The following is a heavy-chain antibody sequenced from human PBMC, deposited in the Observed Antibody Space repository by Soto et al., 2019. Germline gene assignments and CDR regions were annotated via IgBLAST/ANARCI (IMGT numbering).Heavy chain of an antibody. CDR2: IYWDDDQ. D-gene: IGHD6-13*01. Sequence: QITLKESGPTLVKPTQTLTLTCTFSGFSLSTSGVGVGWIRQPPGKALEWLALIYWDDDQRYSPSLKSRLTITQDTSKTQVGLTMTNMDPVDTATYYCAHRQYSSSWYDYWGQGTLVTVSS. V-gene: IGHV2-5*02. J-gene: IGHJ4*02. CDR3: AHRQYSSSWYDY. CDR1: GFSLSTSGVG.